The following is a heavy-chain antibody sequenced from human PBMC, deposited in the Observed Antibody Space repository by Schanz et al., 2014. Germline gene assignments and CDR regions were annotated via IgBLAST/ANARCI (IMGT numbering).Heavy chain of an antibody. V-gene: IGHV3-23*01. Sequence: EVQLLESGGGLVQPGGSLRLSCAASGITFSGYALSWVRQAQGKGLEWLSTITGRGGRTNYADSVKGRFTISRDNSKNALYLQMTGLRAEDTAGYGCARVWDSDYFCRFDYWGQGTLVTVSS. J-gene: IGHJ4*02. CDR2: ITGRGGRT. CDR3: ARVWDSDYFCRFDY. D-gene: IGHD3-22*01. CDR1: GITFSGYA.